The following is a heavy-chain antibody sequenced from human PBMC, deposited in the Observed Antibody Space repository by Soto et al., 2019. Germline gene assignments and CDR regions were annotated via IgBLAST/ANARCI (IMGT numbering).Heavy chain of an antibody. V-gene: IGHV1-18*01. Sequence: ASVKVSCKASGYTFTSYGINWVRQAPGQGLEWMGWISANNGNTHYAQKLQGRVTMTTDTSTSTAYMELRSLRSDDTAVYYCARVQSGYDFAYWGQGTLVTVSS. CDR2: ISANNGNT. D-gene: IGHD5-12*01. CDR1: GYTFTSYG. J-gene: IGHJ4*02. CDR3: ARVQSGYDFAY.